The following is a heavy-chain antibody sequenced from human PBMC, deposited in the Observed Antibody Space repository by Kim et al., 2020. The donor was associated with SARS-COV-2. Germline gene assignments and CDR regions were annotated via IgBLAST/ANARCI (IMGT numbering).Heavy chain of an antibody. CDR3: ARSRGYVDY. Sequence: KYAQEIKGRVTMTQDTSTSTASRELRSMTSDDTAVYYCARSRGYVDYWGQGTLVTVSS. J-gene: IGHJ4*02. D-gene: IGHD3-10*01. V-gene: IGHV1-18*01.